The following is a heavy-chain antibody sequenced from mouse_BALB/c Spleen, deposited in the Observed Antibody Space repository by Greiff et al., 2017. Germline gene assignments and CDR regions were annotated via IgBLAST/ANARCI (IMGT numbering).Heavy chain of an antibody. D-gene: IGHD1-1*01. V-gene: IGHV1-69*01. J-gene: IGHJ2*01. CDR3: ARGDYGSF. CDR2: IDTSDSYT. Sequence: QVQLQQPGAELVMPGASVKMSCKASGYTFTDYWMHWVKQRPGQGLEWIGAIDTSDSYTSYNQKFKGKATLTVDESSSTAYMQLSSLTSEDSAVYYWARGDYGSFWGQGTTLTVAS. CDR1: GYTFTDYW.